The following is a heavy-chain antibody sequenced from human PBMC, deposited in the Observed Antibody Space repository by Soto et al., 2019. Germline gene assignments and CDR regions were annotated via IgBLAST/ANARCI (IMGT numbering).Heavy chain of an antibody. D-gene: IGHD1-1*01. CDR2: ISAHNGNT. CDR1: GYTFTSYG. J-gene: IGHJ4*02. Sequence: QVHLVQSGAEVKKPGASVKVSCKASGYTFTSYGITWVRQAPGQGLEWMGWISAHNGNTDYAQKLQGRVIVTRDTSTSTAYMELRSLISDDTAVYYCARGRYGDYWGKGALVTVSS. V-gene: IGHV1-18*01. CDR3: ARGRYGDY.